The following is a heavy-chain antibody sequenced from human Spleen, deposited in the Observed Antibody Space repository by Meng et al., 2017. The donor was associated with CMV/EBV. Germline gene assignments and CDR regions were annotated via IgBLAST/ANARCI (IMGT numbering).Heavy chain of an antibody. J-gene: IGHJ4*02. CDR3: AKEGDRSASYPHFDY. CDR2: IYGNDHST. Sequence: GGSLKIYCAASGFTFRKYDMTWVRQAPGKGLEWVSLIYGNDHSTYYADSVKGRFTISRDDSKNTLSLQMNSLRAEDTAIYYCAKEGDRSASYPHFDYWGQGTLVTVSS. V-gene: IGHV3-23*03. D-gene: IGHD3-22*01. CDR1: GFTFRKYD.